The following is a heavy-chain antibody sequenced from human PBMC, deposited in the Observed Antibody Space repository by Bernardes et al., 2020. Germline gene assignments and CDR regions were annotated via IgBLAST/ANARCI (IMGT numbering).Heavy chain of an antibody. CDR1: GYTLTELS. J-gene: IGHJ5*02. CDR3: ATSTIFGVAPNWFDP. D-gene: IGHD3-3*01. CDR2: FDPEDGET. Sequence: SVKVSCKVSGYTLTELSMHWVRQAPGKGLEWMGGFDPEDGETIYAQKFQGRVTMTEDTSTDTAYMELSSLRSEDTAVYYCATSTIFGVAPNWFDPWGQGTLVTVSS. V-gene: IGHV1-24*01.